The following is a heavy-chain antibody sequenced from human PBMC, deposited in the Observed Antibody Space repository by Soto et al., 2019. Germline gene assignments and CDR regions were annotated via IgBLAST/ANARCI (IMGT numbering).Heavy chain of an antibody. V-gene: IGHV4-4*07. CDR1: GGSVSNYY. CDR3: ARANVGPPGGGSWTMPFDF. D-gene: IGHD2-15*01. J-gene: IGHJ4*02. CDR2: IYTGGST. Sequence: QVQLQESGPGLVKPSETLSLTCSVSGGSVSNYYWSWFRQPAGKGLEWIGRIYTGGSTNYNPSLTRRVTLSVDTSKNQFSLRLTSVTAADTAVYYCARANVGPPGGGSWTMPFDFWGQGTLVTVSS.